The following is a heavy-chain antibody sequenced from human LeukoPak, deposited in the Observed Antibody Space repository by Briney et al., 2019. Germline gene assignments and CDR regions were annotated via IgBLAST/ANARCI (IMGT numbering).Heavy chain of an antibody. CDR1: GLTFSSYG. J-gene: IGHJ4*02. CDR2: IWYDGSNK. Sequence: GGSLRLSCAASGLTFSSYGMHWVREAPGKGLEWVALIWYDGSNKYYADSVKGRFTISRDNSKNMLYLQMNSLRAEDTAVYYCARVLGGDYVGYFDYWGQGTLVTVPS. D-gene: IGHD4-17*01. CDR3: ARVLGGDYVGYFDY. V-gene: IGHV3-33*01.